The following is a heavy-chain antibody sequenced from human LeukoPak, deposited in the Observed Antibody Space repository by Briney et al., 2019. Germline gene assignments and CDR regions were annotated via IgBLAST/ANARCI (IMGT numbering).Heavy chain of an antibody. J-gene: IGHJ4*02. D-gene: IGHD5-18*01. Sequence: SETLSLTCTVSGGSISSSSYYWGWIRRPPGKGLEWIGSIYYSGSTYYSPSLKSRVTISVDTSKNQFSLKLSSVTAADTAVYYCARRNSYGYFFDYWGQGTLVTVSS. V-gene: IGHV4-39*01. CDR1: GGSISSSSYY. CDR2: IYYSGST. CDR3: ARRNSYGYFFDY.